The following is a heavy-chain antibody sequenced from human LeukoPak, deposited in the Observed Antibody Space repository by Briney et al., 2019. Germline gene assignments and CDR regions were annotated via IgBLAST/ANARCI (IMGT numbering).Heavy chain of an antibody. J-gene: IGHJ3*02. Sequence: GGSLRLSCAASGFTFSSYAMSWVRQAPGKGLEWVSAISGSGGSTYYADSVKSRFTISRDNSKNTLYLQMNSLRAEDTAVYYCAKGVVVVPAANDAFDIWGQGTMVTVSS. CDR3: AKGVVVVPAANDAFDI. V-gene: IGHV3-23*01. CDR2: ISGSGGST. D-gene: IGHD2-2*01. CDR1: GFTFSSYA.